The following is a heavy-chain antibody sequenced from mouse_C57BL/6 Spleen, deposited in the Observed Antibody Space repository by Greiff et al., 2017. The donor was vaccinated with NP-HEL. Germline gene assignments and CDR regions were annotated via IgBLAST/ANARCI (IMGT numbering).Heavy chain of an antibody. Sequence: EVQLVESGGDLVKPGGSLKLSCAASGFTFSSYGMSWVRQTPDKRLEWVATISSGGSYTYYPDSVKGRFTISRDSAKNTLYLQMSSLKSEDTAMYYCARQCLPWYFDVWGTGTTVTVSS. V-gene: IGHV5-6*01. CDR3: ARQCLPWYFDV. CDR1: GFTFSSYG. J-gene: IGHJ1*03. CDR2: ISSGGSYT.